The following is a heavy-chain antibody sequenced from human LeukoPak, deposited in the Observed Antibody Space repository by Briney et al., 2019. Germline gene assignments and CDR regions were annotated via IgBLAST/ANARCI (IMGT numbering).Heavy chain of an antibody. CDR2: ISGSGGST. Sequence: GGSLRLSCAASGFTFSSYAMSWVRQAPGKGLEWVSAISGSGGSTYYADSVKGWFTISRDNSKNTLYLQMNSLRAEDTAAYYCAKARQGFLEWLSGYYDYWGQGTLVTVSS. CDR3: AKARQGFLEWLSGYYDY. CDR1: GFTFSSYA. D-gene: IGHD3-3*01. V-gene: IGHV3-23*01. J-gene: IGHJ4*02.